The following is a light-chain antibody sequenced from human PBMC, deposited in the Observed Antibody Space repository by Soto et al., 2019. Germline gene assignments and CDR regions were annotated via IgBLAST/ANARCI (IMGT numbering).Light chain of an antibody. V-gene: IGKV1-9*01. J-gene: IGKJ4*01. CDR2: SAS. CDR1: LDIRGY. CDR3: QQLDRYPFS. Sequence: DIQLTRSPSFLSASVGDRVTITCRASLDIRGYLAWYQQKPGRVPRLLIYSASTLQSGVPSRFSGSGSGTEFTLTISSLQPEDFASYYCQQLDRYPFSFGGGTKVEIK.